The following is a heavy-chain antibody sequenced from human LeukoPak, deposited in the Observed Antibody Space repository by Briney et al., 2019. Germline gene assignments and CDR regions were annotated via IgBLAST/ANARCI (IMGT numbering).Heavy chain of an antibody. V-gene: IGHV1-2*02. CDR2: INPNSGGT. CDR3: ARSIRLRFLEWLPFDY. J-gene: IGHJ4*02. Sequence: ASVKVSCKASGYTFTGDYMHWVRQAPGQGLEWMGWINPNSGGTNYAQKFQGRVTMTRDTSISTAYMELSRLRSDDTAVYYCARSIRLRFLEWLPFDYWGQGTLVTVSS. CDR1: GYTFTGDY. D-gene: IGHD3-3*01.